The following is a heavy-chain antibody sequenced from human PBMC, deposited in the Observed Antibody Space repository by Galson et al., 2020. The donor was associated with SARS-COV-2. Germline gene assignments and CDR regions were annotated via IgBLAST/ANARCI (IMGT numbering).Heavy chain of an antibody. CDR2: VHTSGIT. V-gene: IGHV4-61*09. CDR3: ARAQDIVVVVAAPFDI. J-gene: IGHJ3*02. Sequence: SETLSLTCTVSGDSVSSGSYYWSWVRQPAGKKLEWIGHVHTSGITSYNPSLKSRVTISLDKSKNQFSLRLTSVTAADAAVYYCARAQDIVVVVAAPFDIWGQGTMVSVSS. CDR1: GDSVSSGSYY. D-gene: IGHD2-15*01.